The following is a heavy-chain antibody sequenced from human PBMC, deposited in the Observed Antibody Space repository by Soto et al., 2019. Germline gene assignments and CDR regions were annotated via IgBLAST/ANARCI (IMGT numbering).Heavy chain of an antibody. CDR1: GYTFTSYG. CDR3: ARDPPPVDY. J-gene: IGHJ4*02. Sequence: QVKLVQSGAEVKKPGASVKVSCKASGYTFTSYGISWVRPAPGQGLEWMGWISAYNGNTKNAQKLMGRVTMTTDTSTSKAYMELRSLRSDDTAVYDCARDPPPVDYWGQGTLVTVSS. CDR2: ISAYNGNT. V-gene: IGHV1-18*01.